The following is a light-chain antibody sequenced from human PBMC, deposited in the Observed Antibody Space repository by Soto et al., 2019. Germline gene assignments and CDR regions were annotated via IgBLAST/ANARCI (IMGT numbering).Light chain of an antibody. CDR1: SSNIGNNY. Sequence: QAVVTQPPSVSAAPGQKVTISCSGSSSNIGNNYVSWNQQLPGTAPKLLIYDNNKRPSGIPDRFSGSKSGTSATLGITGLQTGDEADYYCGTWDSSLSAGVFGGGTKVTVL. CDR2: DNN. CDR3: GTWDSSLSAGV. V-gene: IGLV1-51*01. J-gene: IGLJ2*01.